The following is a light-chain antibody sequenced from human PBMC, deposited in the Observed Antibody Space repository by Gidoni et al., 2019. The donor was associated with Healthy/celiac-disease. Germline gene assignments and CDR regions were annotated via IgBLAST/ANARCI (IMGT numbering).Light chain of an antibody. V-gene: IGKV1-39*01. CDR3: QQSYSTPIT. J-gene: IGKJ1*01. Sequence: DIQMTQSPSSLSASVGDRVTITCRASQSMSSYLNWYQQKPGKAPKLLIYAASSLQSGVPSRFSVSGSGTDFTLTISSLQPEDVATYYCQQSYSTPITFGQGTKVEIK. CDR2: AAS. CDR1: QSMSSY.